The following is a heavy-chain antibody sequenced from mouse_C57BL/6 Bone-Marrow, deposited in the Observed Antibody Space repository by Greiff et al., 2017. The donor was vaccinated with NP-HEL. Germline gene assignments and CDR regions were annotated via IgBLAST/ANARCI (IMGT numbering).Heavy chain of an antibody. CDR2: IDPEDGET. CDR3: ARSEAFLTTVVAETD. D-gene: IGHD1-1*01. CDR1: GFNIKDYY. J-gene: IGHJ3*01. V-gene: IGHV14-2*01. Sequence: VQLQQSGAELVKPGASVKLSCTASGFNIKDYYMHWVKQRTEQGLEWIGRIDPEDGETKYAPKFPGKATITADTSSNTAYLQLSSLTSEDTAVYYCARSEAFLTTVVAETDWGKGTLVTVSA.